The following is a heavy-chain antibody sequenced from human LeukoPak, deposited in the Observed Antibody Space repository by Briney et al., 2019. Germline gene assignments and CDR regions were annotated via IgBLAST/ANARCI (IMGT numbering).Heavy chain of an antibody. CDR1: GFTFSSYS. Sequence: PGGSLRLSCAASGFTFSSYSMNWVRQAPGKGLEWVSSISSSRSYKYYADSVKGRFTISRDNAKNSLYLQMNSLRAEDTAVYYCARADPYSSSWYFGYWGQGTLVTVSS. J-gene: IGHJ4*02. D-gene: IGHD6-13*01. CDR2: ISSSRSYK. CDR3: ARADPYSSSWYFGY. V-gene: IGHV3-21*01.